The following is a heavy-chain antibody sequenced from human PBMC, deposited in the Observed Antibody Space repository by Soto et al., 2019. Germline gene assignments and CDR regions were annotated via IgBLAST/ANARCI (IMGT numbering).Heavy chain of an antibody. Sequence: SETLSLTCTVSGGSVTSGGASFWSWIRQPPGKGLEWIANVYYSGSSYYNPSLKSRLTISVDTTKNQFSLQLKSMTAADTAVYFCARDFERSAIGPWGQGTSVTVSS. CDR3: ARDFERSAIGP. V-gene: IGHV4-31*03. CDR1: GGSVTSGGASF. CDR2: VYYSGSS. D-gene: IGHD3-9*01. J-gene: IGHJ5*02.